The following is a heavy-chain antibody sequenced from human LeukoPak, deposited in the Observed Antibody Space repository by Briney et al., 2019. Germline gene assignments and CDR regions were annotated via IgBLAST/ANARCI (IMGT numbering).Heavy chain of an antibody. CDR1: GFTCSSYA. CDR2: ISGSGGST. V-gene: IGHV3-23*01. J-gene: IGHJ4*02. CDR3: AKTPNYDFWSGYFDY. Sequence: GGSLRLXCAASGFTCSSYAMSWVRRAPGKGLEWVSAISGSGGSTYYADSVKGRFTISRDNSKNTLYLQMNSLRAEDTAVYYCAKTPNYDFWSGYFDYWGQGTLVTVSS. D-gene: IGHD3-3*01.